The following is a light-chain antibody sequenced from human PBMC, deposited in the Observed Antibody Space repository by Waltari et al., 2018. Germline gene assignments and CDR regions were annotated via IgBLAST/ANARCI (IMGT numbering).Light chain of an antibody. Sequence: WNQRHPGKPPKHTREELTQRPSGVSGRFCGSKSGNTASLTISGLQAEDEGDFYCCTCAGYGIYGFGTGTVVTVL. CDR3: CTCAGYGIYG. J-gene: IGLJ1*01. CDR2: ELT. V-gene: IGLV2-23*02.